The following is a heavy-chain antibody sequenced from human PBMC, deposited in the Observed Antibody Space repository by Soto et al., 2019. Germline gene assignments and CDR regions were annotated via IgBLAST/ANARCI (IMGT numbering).Heavy chain of an antibody. D-gene: IGHD3-10*01. CDR2: IWYDGSNK. Sequence: GVSLRLSCAASGFTFSSYGMHWVRQAPGKGLEWVAVIWYDGSNKYYADSVKGRFTISRDNSKNTLYLQMNSLRAEDTAVYYCARDGLLWFGEIYSYGMDVWGQGTTVTVSS. CDR1: GFTFSSYG. CDR3: ARDGLLWFGEIYSYGMDV. J-gene: IGHJ6*02. V-gene: IGHV3-33*01.